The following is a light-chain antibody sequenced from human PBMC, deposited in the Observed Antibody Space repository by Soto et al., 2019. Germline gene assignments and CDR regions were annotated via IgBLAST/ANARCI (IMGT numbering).Light chain of an antibody. CDR2: QVT. CDR1: SSDLAIYNY. J-gene: IGLJ1*01. CDR3: SSYTASSNYV. Sequence: QSALAQPASVSGSPGQSITISCTGTSSDLAIYNYVSWYQQQPGKAPKLMIYQVTNRPSGVSNRFSGSRSGNTASLTISGLQAQDEAGYYCSSYTASSNYVLGNGTKVTVL. V-gene: IGLV2-14*01.